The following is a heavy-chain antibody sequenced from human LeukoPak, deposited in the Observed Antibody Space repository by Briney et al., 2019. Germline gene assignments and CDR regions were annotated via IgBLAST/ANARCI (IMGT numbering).Heavy chain of an antibody. J-gene: IGHJ4*02. CDR2: ISGSNSYI. CDR1: GFTFSSYT. V-gene: IGHV3-21*01. D-gene: IGHD1-26*01. Sequence: GGSLRLSCAASGFTFSSYTMHWIRQAPGKGLEWVSSISGSNSYIFYADSVKGRFTVSRDNAKDSLYLQMNSLRAEDTAVYYCARGSSGSYYSSFDYWGQGTLVTVSS. CDR3: ARGSSGSYYSSFDY.